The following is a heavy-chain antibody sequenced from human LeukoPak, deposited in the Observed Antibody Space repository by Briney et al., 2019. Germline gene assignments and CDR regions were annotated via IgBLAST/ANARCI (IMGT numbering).Heavy chain of an antibody. CDR1: GGSISSYY. Sequence: SETLSLTCTVSGGSISSYYWSWIRQPPGKGLEWIGYIYYSGSTNYNPSLKSRVTISVDTSKNQFSLKLSSVTAADTAVYYCARDDSSSDLRLFDYWGQGTLVTVSS. D-gene: IGHD6-13*01. CDR2: IYYSGST. CDR3: ARDDSSSDLRLFDY. J-gene: IGHJ4*02. V-gene: IGHV4-59*12.